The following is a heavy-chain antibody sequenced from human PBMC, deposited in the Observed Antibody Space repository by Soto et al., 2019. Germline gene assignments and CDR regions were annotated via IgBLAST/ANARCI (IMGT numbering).Heavy chain of an antibody. D-gene: IGHD2-15*01. CDR3: ARDDVLCDGGRCYGGPLDV. J-gene: IGHJ6*04. V-gene: IGHV3-66*01. CDR1: GFTVSSKY. Sequence: EVQLVESGGGLVQPGGSLRLSCAASGFTVSSKYMSWVRQAPGKGLEWVSLIQSGGPTYYADSVKGRFTISRGTSENTGHLQMDSLRAEDTAVYYCARDDVLCDGGRCYGGPLDVWGKGTTVTVSS. CDR2: IQSGGPT.